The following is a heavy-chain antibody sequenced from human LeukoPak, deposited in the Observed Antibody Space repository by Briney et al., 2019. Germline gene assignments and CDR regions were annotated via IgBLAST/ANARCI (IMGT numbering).Heavy chain of an antibody. J-gene: IGHJ4*02. Sequence: GGSLRLSCAASGFTFSSYAMSWVRQAPGKGLEWVSVISGSGGSTYYADSVKGRFTISRDNSKNTLSLQMGSLRAEDTAVYYCARRGYRSSYFDYWGQGTRVTVSS. CDR3: ARRGYRSSYFDY. CDR2: ISGSGGST. D-gene: IGHD6-13*01. V-gene: IGHV3-23*01. CDR1: GFTFSSYA.